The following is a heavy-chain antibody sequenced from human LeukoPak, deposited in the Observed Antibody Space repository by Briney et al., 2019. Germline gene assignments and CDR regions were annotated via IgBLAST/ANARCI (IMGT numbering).Heavy chain of an antibody. J-gene: IGHJ6*02. Sequence: PSESLSLTCSVSGFSIISSSFYWVRVAQAPGLGLVLIVSIYYGGDTYDNPSVKSRVTMSVDMSKNHFSLTLSSVTAADTAVYYCARHKNYGNTRGFWYYAMDVWGQGTTVTASS. D-gene: IGHD1/OR15-1a*01. CDR3: ARHKNYGNTRGFWYYAMDV. CDR1: GFSIISSSFY. CDR2: IYYGGDT. V-gene: IGHV4-39*01.